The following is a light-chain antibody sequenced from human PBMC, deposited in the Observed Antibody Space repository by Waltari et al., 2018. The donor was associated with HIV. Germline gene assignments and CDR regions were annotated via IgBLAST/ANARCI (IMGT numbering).Light chain of an antibody. CDR1: QSVTEY. CDR3: QQRADWPT. CDR2: GAS. J-gene: IGKJ2*01. V-gene: IGKV3-11*01. Sequence: EIVLTQSPATLSLSPGETATLPCRASQSVTEYLAWFQQNPGHPPRLLIYGASKRATGVPDRFSGSGSGTEFTLSVPGLQPEDSAVYYCQQRADWPTFGQGTKLEIK.